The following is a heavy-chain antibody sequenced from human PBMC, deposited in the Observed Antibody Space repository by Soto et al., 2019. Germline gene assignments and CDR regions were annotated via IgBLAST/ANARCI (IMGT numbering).Heavy chain of an antibody. J-gene: IGHJ6*02. D-gene: IGHD3-9*01. V-gene: IGHV4-39*01. CDR2: IYFSGST. CDR1: GGSISSSDQY. CDR3: ARLRTYYDILTGYYRRASNYYYGMDV. Sequence: SETLSLTCTVSGGSISSSDQYWGWIRQPPGKGLEWIGSIYFSGSTYYNPSLKSRVTISVDTSKNQFSLKLRSVTAADTAVYYCARLRTYYDILTGYYRRASNYYYGMDVWGQGTTVTVS.